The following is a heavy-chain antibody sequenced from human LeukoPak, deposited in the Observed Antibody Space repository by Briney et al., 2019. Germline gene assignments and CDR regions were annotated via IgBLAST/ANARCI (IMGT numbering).Heavy chain of an antibody. V-gene: IGHV3-23*01. Sequence: GAPLRLSCAASGFTFSSYAMSWVRQAPGKGLEWVSAISGSGGSTYYADSVKGRFTISRDNSKNTLYLQMNSLRAEDTAVYYCAKSRILRYFDWAGDYWGQGTLVTVSS. CDR1: GFTFSSYA. J-gene: IGHJ4*02. CDR3: AKSRILRYFDWAGDY. D-gene: IGHD3-9*01. CDR2: ISGSGGST.